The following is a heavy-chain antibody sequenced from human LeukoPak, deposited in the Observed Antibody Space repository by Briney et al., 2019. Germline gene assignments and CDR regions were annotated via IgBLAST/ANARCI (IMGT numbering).Heavy chain of an antibody. J-gene: IGHJ4*02. Sequence: GGSLRLSCAASGFTFSTHWMHWVRQAPGKGLVCISRINRDGSSASYADSVKGRFTISRDNAQNTLYLQMNSLRAEDTAVYYCARVTGEYFDYWGQGTLVTVSS. CDR3: ARVTGEYFDY. CDR1: GFTFSTHW. D-gene: IGHD7-27*01. V-gene: IGHV3-74*01. CDR2: INRDGSSA.